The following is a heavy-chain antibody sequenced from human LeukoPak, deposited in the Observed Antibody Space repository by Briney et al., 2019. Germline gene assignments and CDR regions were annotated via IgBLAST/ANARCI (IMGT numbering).Heavy chain of an antibody. D-gene: IGHD6-6*01. J-gene: IGHJ3*02. V-gene: IGHV3-48*03. Sequence: PGGSLRLSCAASGFTFNNYEMNWVRQAPGKGLEWVSYISSSGSTIYYADSVKGRFTISRDNAKNSLYLQVISLRAEDTAVYYCARGPSIAARYDAFDIWGQGTMVTVSS. CDR3: ARGPSIAARYDAFDI. CDR2: ISSSGSTI. CDR1: GFTFNNYE.